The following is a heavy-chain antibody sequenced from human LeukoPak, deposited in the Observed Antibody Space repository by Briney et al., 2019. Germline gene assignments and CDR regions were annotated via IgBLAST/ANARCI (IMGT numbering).Heavy chain of an antibody. CDR2: MNPNSGNT. D-gene: IGHD6-13*01. CDR3: ARRTIAAAGSDFDY. CDR1: GYTFTSYN. Sequence: GASVKVSCKASGYTFTSYNIYRVRQAPGQGLEWMGWMNPNSGNTGYAQKFQGRVTMTRNTSISTAYMELSSLRSEDTAVYYCARRTIAAAGSDFDYWGQGTLVTVSS. V-gene: IGHV1-8*01. J-gene: IGHJ4*02.